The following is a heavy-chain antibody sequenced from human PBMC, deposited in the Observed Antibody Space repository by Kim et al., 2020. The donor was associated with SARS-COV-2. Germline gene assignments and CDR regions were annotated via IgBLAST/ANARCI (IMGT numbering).Heavy chain of an antibody. D-gene: IGHD1-7*01. Sequence: QGRVTITADESTSTAYMELSSLRSEDTAVYYCARDRVRSLTGTTSGWFDPWGQGTLVTVSS. CDR3: ARDRVRSLTGTTSGWFDP. J-gene: IGHJ5*02. V-gene: IGHV1-69*01.